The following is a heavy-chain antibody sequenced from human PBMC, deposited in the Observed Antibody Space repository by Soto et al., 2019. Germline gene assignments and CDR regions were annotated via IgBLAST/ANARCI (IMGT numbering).Heavy chain of an antibody. D-gene: IGHD3-22*01. Sequence: ESLKISCKGSGYSFTSYWIGWVRQMPGKGLEWMGIIYPGDSDTRYSPSFQGQVTISADKSISTAYLQWSSLKASDTAMYYCASVPSYDSGTYYFDYWGQGTLVTLS. CDR2: IYPGDSDT. V-gene: IGHV5-51*01. CDR1: GYSFTSYW. J-gene: IGHJ4*02. CDR3: ASVPSYDSGTYYFDY.